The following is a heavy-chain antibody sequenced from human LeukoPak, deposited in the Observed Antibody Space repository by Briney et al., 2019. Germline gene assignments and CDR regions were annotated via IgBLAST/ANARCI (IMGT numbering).Heavy chain of an antibody. CDR2: IIPILGIA. CDR1: GGTFSSYA. CDR3: TRLRPAGIESYFYYGMDV. V-gene: IGHV1-69*04. Sequence: SVKVSCKASGGTFSSYAISWVRQAPGQGLEWMGRIIPILGIANYAQKFQGRVTITADKSTSTAYMELSSLRSEDTAVYYCTRLRPAGIESYFYYGMDVWGQGTSVTVSS. D-gene: IGHD6-13*01. J-gene: IGHJ6*02.